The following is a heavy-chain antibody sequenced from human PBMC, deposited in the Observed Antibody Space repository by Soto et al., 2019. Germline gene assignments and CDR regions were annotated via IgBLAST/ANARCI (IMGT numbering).Heavy chain of an antibody. V-gene: IGHV4-39*07. J-gene: IGHJ6*02. CDR1: GGSISSSSYY. CDR3: ARVSGSYYYGMDV. Sequence: PSETLSLTCTVSGGSISSSSYYWGWIRQPPGKGLEWIGSIYYSGSTYYNPSLKSRVTISVDTSKNQFSLKVTSVTAADTAVYYCARVSGSYYYGMDVWGQGTTVTVSS. CDR2: IYYSGST.